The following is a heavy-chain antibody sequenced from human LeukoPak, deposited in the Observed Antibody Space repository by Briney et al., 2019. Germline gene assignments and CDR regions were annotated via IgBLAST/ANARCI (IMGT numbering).Heavy chain of an antibody. CDR3: ARNGQDYDSSGYYRFDY. V-gene: IGHV4-30-4*01. CDR2: IYYSEST. D-gene: IGHD3-22*01. CDR1: GGSISSGDYY. Sequence: SQTLSLTCTVSGGSISSGDYYWSWLRQPPGKGLEWIGYIYYSESTYYNPSLKSRVTISVYTSKNQFSLKLSSVTAADTAVYYCARNGQDYDSSGYYRFDYWGQGTLVTASS. J-gene: IGHJ4*02.